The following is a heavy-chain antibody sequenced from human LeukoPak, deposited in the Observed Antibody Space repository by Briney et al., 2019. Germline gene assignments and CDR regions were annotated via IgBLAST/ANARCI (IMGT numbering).Heavy chain of an antibody. CDR3: ARNDKGNSYGYSIDY. Sequence: GGSLRLSCAASGFTFSSYAMSWVRQAPGKGLEWVSAISGSGAGTYYADSVKGRFTISRDNSKNTLYLQMNSLRAEDTAVYYCARNDKGNSYGYSIDYWGQGTLVTVSS. CDR2: ISGSGAGT. J-gene: IGHJ4*02. V-gene: IGHV3-23*01. D-gene: IGHD5-18*01. CDR1: GFTFSSYA.